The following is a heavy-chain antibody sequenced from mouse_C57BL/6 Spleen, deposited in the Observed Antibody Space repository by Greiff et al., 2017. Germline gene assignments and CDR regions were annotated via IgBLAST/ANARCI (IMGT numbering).Heavy chain of an antibody. Sequence: QVQLQQPGAELVKPGASVKLSCKASGYTFTSYWMQWVKQRPGQGLEWIGEIDPSDSYTNYNQKFKGKATLTVDTSSSTAYMHLSSLTSEDSAVYYCAECDGYYSARDYWGQGTSVTVSS. D-gene: IGHD2-3*01. CDR3: AECDGYYSARDY. J-gene: IGHJ4*01. CDR1: GYTFTSYW. V-gene: IGHV1-50*01. CDR2: IDPSDSYT.